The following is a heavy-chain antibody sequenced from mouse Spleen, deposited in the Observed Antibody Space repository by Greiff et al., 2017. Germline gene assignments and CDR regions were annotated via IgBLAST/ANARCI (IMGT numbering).Heavy chain of an antibody. CDR2: IDPGNGDT. CDR1: GFNIKDDY. J-gene: IGHJ2*01. CDR3: TTLDGRGYYFDY. D-gene: IGHD1-1*02. Sequence: EVQLVESGAELVRPGASVKLSCTASGFNIKDDYMHWVKQRPEQGLEWIGWIDPGNGDTEYAAKFQGKATITADTSSNTAYLQLSSLTSEDTAVYYCTTLDGRGYYFDYWGQGTTLTVSS. V-gene: IGHV14-4*01.